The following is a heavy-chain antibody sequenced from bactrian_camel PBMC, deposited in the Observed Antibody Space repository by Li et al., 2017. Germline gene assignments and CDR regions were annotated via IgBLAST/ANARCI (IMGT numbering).Heavy chain of an antibody. D-gene: IGHD1*01. Sequence: QVQLVESGGGSVAAGGSLRLSCAVTGRTSGCMGWFRQIPGKEREGVAAIYHSSGLTYYADSVEGRFTVSHDNAKRTAYYCAAVEGGCLDWEIFRYWGQGTQVTVS. V-gene: IGHV3S54*01. J-gene: IGHJ6*01. CDR3: Y. CDR2: IYHSSGLT. CDR1: GRTSGC.